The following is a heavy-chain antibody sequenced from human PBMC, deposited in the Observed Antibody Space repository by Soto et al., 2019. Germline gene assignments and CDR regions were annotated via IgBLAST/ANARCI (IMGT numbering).Heavy chain of an antibody. CDR1: GYTFTSYD. J-gene: IGHJ5*02. Sequence: QVQLVQSGAEVKKPGASVKVSCKASGYTFTSYDIIWVRQATGQGLEWMGWMNPSTGNTDSAEKFQGRITMTRNTSLSTVYMELSSLSFEDTAVYYCARGRIIVAGGFDPWGQGTLVTVSS. CDR2: MNPSTGNT. CDR3: ARGRIIVAGGFDP. V-gene: IGHV1-8*01. D-gene: IGHD6-19*01.